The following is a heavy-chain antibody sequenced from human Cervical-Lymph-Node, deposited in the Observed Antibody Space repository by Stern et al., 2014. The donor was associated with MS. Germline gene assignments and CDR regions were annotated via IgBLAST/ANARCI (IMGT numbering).Heavy chain of an antibody. V-gene: IGHV4-34*01. CDR3: ASRPWFDP. CDR2: INHSGST. Sequence: QVQLQQWGAGLLKPSETLSLTCAVYGGSFSGYYWSWIRQPPGKGLEWIGEINHSGSTNYTPSLKSRVTLSEDTSKNQFPLKRSPVTAADTAVYYCASRPWFDPWGQGTLVTVSS. D-gene: IGHD6-6*01. CDR1: GGSFSGYY. J-gene: IGHJ5*02.